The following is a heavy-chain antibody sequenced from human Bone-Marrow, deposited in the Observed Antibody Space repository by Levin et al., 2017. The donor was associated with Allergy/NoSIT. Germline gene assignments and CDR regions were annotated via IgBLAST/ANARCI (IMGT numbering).Heavy chain of an antibody. V-gene: IGHV3-73*01. CDR2: IRNKAYSYAT. CDR1: GFTFSGSA. D-gene: IGHD3-22*01. Sequence: RGESLKISCAASGFTFSGSAMHWVRQASGKGLEWVGRIRNKAYSYATAYAASVRGRFTVSRDDSKNTAYLQMDSLETEDTAVYYCASAYYESSAYYPYWGQGTLVTVSS. J-gene: IGHJ4*02. CDR3: ASAYYESSAYYPY.